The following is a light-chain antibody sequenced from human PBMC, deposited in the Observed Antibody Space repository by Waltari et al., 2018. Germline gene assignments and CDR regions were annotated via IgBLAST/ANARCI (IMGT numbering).Light chain of an antibody. CDR1: SSNIGSNF. CDR3: AAWDDSLEEV. Sequence: SVLTQPPSASCAPGQRVTISCSGSSSNIGSNFVYWYQQLPGTAPKLLIYRNNQRPSGVPDRFSGSKSGTSASLAISGLRSEDEAHYYCAAWDDSLEEVFGGGTKLTVL. J-gene: IGLJ2*01. V-gene: IGLV1-47*01. CDR2: RNN.